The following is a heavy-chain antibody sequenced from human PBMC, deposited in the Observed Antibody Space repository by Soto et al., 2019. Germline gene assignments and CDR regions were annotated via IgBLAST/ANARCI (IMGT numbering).Heavy chain of an antibody. CDR1: NCSTRCYYY. Sequence: TRSLILSFSNCSTRCYYYLKWIRQPPGEGLEWIGHIYYSGNTDYYPSLNSRLAISIDTSKNQFSLKLSSVTAAVTAVYFCAREGGESSDGLYYFDSWGQGSLVTVSS. CDR3: AREGGESSDGLYYFDS. D-gene: IGHD3-16*01. V-gene: IGHV4-30-4*01. J-gene: IGHJ4*02. CDR2: IYYSGNT.